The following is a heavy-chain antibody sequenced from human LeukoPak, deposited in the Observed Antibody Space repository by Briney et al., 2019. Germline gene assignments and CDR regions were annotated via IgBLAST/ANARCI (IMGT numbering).Heavy chain of an antibody. D-gene: IGHD6-13*01. CDR2: IYYSGST. CDR3: ARHKGSSWSYYFDY. Sequence: SETLSLTCTVSGGSTSSYYWSWIRQPPGKGLEWIGYIYYSGSTNYNPSLKSRVTISVDTSKNQFSLKLSSVTAADTAVYYCARHKGSSWSYYFDYWGQGTLVTVSS. V-gene: IGHV4-59*08. CDR1: GGSTSSYY. J-gene: IGHJ4*02.